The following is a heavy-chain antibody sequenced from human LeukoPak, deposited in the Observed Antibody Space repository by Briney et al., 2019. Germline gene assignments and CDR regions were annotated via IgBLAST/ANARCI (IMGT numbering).Heavy chain of an antibody. CDR3: ARKHDYGDYAFDY. J-gene: IGHJ4*02. Sequence: GESLKISGKGSGYSFTSYWIGWVRQMPGKGLEWMGIIYPDDSDTRYSPSFQGQVTISADKSISTAYLQWSSLKASDTAMYYCARKHDYGDYAFDYWGQGTLVTVSS. CDR2: IYPDDSDT. V-gene: IGHV5-51*01. D-gene: IGHD4-17*01. CDR1: GYSFTSYW.